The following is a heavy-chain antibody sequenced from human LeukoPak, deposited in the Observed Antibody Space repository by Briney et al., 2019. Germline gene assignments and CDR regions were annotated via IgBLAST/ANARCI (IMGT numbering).Heavy chain of an antibody. Sequence: SETLSLTCTVSGGSISSYYWSWIRQPPGKGLEWIGYIYYSGSTNYNPSLKSRVTISVDTSKNQFSLKLSSVTAADTAVYYCARAGAGDDYYDYWGQGTLVTVSS. CDR2: IYYSGST. CDR1: GGSISSYY. CDR3: ARAGAGDDYYDY. J-gene: IGHJ4*02. V-gene: IGHV4-59*01. D-gene: IGHD3-10*01.